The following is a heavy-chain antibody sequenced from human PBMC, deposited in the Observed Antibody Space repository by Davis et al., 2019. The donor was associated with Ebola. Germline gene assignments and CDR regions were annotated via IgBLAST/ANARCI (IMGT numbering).Heavy chain of an antibody. D-gene: IGHD3-10*01. Sequence: PSETLSLTCAVYGGSFSGYFWNWIRQPPRKGLEWIGEINDRGNTNYNPSLKSRVTISVDKSKYQFSLNLTSVTAADTAVYYCARAIGTYSGWFDPWGQGNLVTVSS. CDR1: GGSFSGYF. V-gene: IGHV4-34*01. CDR3: ARAIGTYSGWFDP. J-gene: IGHJ5*02. CDR2: INDRGNT.